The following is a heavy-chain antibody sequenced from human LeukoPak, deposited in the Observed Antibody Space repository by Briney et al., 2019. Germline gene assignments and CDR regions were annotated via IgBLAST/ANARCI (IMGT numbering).Heavy chain of an antibody. D-gene: IGHD4-17*01. V-gene: IGHV1-69*13. CDR2: IIPIFGTA. Sequence: GASVKVSCKASGYTFTSYYMHWVRQAPGQGLEWMGGIIPIFGTANYAQKFQGRVTITADESTSTAYMELSSLRSEDTAVYYCARDTFTVPMDVWGQGTTVTVSS. J-gene: IGHJ6*02. CDR3: ARDTFTVPMDV. CDR1: GYTFTSYY.